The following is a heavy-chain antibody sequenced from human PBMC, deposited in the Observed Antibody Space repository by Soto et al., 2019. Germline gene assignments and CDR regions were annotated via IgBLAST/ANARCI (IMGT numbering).Heavy chain of an antibody. CDR1: GFTFSSYS. V-gene: IGHV3-48*01. CDR3: ARDLMVRGVGWFDP. D-gene: IGHD3-10*01. Sequence: EVQLVESGGGLVQPGGSLRLSCAASGFTFSSYSMNWVRQAPGKGLEWVSYISSSSSTIYYADYVKGRFTISRDNAKNSLYLQMNSLRAEDTAVYYCARDLMVRGVGWFDPWGQGTLVTVSS. CDR2: ISSSSSTI. J-gene: IGHJ5*02.